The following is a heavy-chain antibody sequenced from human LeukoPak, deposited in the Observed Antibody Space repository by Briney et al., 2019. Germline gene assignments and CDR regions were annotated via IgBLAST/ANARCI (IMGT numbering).Heavy chain of an antibody. V-gene: IGHV3-49*03. J-gene: IGHJ5*02. Sequence: GGSLRLSCTASGFTFGDYAMSWFRQAPGKGLEWVGFIRSKAYGGTTEYAASVKGRFTISRDDSKSIAYLQMNSLKTEDTAVYYCTRESDSSSLGFDPWGQGTLVTVSS. CDR2: IRSKAYGGTT. D-gene: IGHD6-13*01. CDR1: GFTFGDYA. CDR3: TRESDSSSLGFDP.